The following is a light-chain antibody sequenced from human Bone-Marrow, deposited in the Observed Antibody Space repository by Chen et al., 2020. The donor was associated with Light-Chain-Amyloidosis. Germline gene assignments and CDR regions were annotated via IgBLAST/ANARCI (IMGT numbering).Light chain of an antibody. CDR2: EGS. CDR1: SSDVGSYNL. CDR3: SAYGGSSTHVV. J-gene: IGLJ2*01. Sequence: QSALTQPASVSGSPGQSITISCTGTSSDVGSYNLVSWYQQHPGKAPKLMIYEGSKRPSGVSKRMTGSTSGNATSRTISGVQAEDEAEYYCSAYGGSSTHVVFGGGTKLTV. V-gene: IGLV2-23*01.